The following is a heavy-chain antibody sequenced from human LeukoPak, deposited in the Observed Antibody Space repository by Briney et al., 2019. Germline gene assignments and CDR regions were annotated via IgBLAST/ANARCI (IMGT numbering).Heavy chain of an antibody. Sequence: GGSLRLSCAASGFTFSSYAMSWVRQAPGKGLEWVSAISGSGGSTYYADSVKGRFTISRDNAKNSLYLQMNSLRADDTAVYYCARGGWEFDYWGQGTLVTVSS. CDR1: GFTFSSYA. J-gene: IGHJ4*02. V-gene: IGHV3-23*01. CDR2: ISGSGGST. CDR3: ARGGWEFDY. D-gene: IGHD1-26*01.